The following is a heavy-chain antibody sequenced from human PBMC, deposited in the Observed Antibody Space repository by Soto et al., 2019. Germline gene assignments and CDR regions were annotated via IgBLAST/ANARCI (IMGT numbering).Heavy chain of an antibody. CDR2: ISSSSSYI. Sequence: GGSLRLSCAASGFTFSSYSMNWVRQAPGKGLEWVSSISSSSSYIYYADSVKGRFTISRDNAKNSLYLQMNSLRAKDTAVYYCARGPTFYCSSTSCYDAFDIWGQGTMVTVSS. J-gene: IGHJ3*02. V-gene: IGHV3-21*01. D-gene: IGHD2-2*01. CDR1: GFTFSSYS. CDR3: ARGPTFYCSSTSCYDAFDI.